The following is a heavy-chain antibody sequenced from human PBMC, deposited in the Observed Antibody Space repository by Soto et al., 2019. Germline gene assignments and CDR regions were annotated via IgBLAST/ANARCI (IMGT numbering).Heavy chain of an antibody. CDR3: LGIIAARPVD. CDR1: GFTFSDYG. CDR2: ISYDGSNK. J-gene: IGHJ4*02. V-gene: IGHV3-30*03. Sequence: GGSLRLSCVASGFTFSDYGMHWVRQAPGKGLEWLAVISYDGSNKYYADSVKGRFTISRDNSKNTLFLQLDGLRTDDTAVYYCLGIIAARPVDWGPGTLVTVSS. D-gene: IGHD6-6*01.